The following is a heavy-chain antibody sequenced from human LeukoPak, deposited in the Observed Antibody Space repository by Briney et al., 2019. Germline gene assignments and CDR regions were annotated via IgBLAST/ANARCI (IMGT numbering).Heavy chain of an antibody. D-gene: IGHD1-14*01. CDR3: ARSNPNRNALDL. V-gene: IGHV3-7*01. J-gene: IGHJ3*01. CDR2: IKKDGSEE. Sequence: PGGSLRLSCAASGFTLNSYLMSWVRQAPGRGLEWVANIKKDGSEESYLDSVKGRFTVSRDNAKNSLILQMNSLRGEDTAVYYCARSNPNRNALDLWGQGTMVTISS. CDR1: GFTLNSYL.